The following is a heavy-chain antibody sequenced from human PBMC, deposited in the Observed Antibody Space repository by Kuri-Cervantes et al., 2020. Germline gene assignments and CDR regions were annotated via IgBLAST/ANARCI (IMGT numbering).Heavy chain of an antibody. V-gene: IGHV4-59*12. CDR2: IYYSGST. CDR1: GGSISSYY. CDR3: AGRHYDFWSGAEYYYGMDV. Sequence: SEPLSLTCTVSGGSISSYYWSWIRQPPGKGLEWIGYIYYSGSTNYNPSLKSRVTISVDTSKNQFALKLSSVTAADTAVYYCAGRHYDFWSGAEYYYGMDVWGQGTTVTVSS. D-gene: IGHD3-3*01. J-gene: IGHJ6*02.